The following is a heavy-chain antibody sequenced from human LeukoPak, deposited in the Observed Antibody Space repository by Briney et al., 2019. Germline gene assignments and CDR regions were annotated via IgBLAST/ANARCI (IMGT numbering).Heavy chain of an antibody. CDR1: GFTFSSYG. J-gene: IGHJ5*01. V-gene: IGHV3-30*02. CDR2: IRYDGSKK. CDR3: ARARRSGGITLIRGVKDRGWFDS. D-gene: IGHD3-10*01. Sequence: GGSLRLSCAASGFTFSSYGMHWVRQAPGKGLEWVAFIRYDGSKKYYADSVKGRFTISRDNSKNTLYLQMNSLRAEDTAVHYCARARRSGGITLIRGVKDRGWFDSWGQGTLVTVSS.